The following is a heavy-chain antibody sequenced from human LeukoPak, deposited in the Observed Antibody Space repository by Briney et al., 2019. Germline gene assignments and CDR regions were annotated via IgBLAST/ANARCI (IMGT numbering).Heavy chain of an antibody. CDR1: GFTFSSYS. CDR3: ARENRGYSYGYGRGLDY. CDR2: ISSSSSYI. Sequence: GGSLRLSCAASGFTFSSYSMNWVRQAPGKGLEWVSSISSSSSYIYYADSVKGRFTISRDNAKSSLYLQMNSLRAEDTAVYYCARENRGYSYGYGRGLDYWGQGTLVTVSS. D-gene: IGHD5-18*01. J-gene: IGHJ4*02. V-gene: IGHV3-21*01.